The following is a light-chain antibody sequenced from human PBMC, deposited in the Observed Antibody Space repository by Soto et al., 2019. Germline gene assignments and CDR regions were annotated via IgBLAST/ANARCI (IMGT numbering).Light chain of an antibody. V-gene: IGKV1-12*01. CDR1: QDIAGW. J-gene: IGKJ3*01. Sequence: DIQMTQSPSSVSASVGDRVTITCRASQDIAGWLAWYQQKPGQAPQLLIYSASTLQSGVPSRFSGSGAGTDFTLTISSLQPEDFATYFCQQANSFPFTFGPGNKVDIK. CDR2: SAS. CDR3: QQANSFPFT.